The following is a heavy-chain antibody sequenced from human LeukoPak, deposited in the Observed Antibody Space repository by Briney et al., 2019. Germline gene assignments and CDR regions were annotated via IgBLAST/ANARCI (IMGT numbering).Heavy chain of an antibody. CDR3: AREYCSGGSCYPIVFGMDV. CDR2: ISSSSSYT. Sequence: PSETLSLTCTVSGGSISSGGYYWSWIRQAPGKGLEWVSYISSSSSYTNYADSVKGRFTISRDNAKNSLYLQMNSLRAEDTAVYYCAREYCSGGSCYPIVFGMDVWGQGTTVTVSS. D-gene: IGHD2-15*01. V-gene: IGHV3-11*06. CDR1: GGSISSGGYY. J-gene: IGHJ6*02.